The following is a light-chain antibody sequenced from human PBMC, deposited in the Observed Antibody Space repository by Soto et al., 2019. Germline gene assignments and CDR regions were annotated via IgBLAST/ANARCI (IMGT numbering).Light chain of an antibody. CDR1: QSISSW. CDR3: QHYNSYWT. V-gene: IGKV1-5*03. J-gene: IGKJ1*01. CDR2: KAS. Sequence: DIQMTQSPSTLSASVGDRVTITCRASQSISSWLAWYQQKPGKAPKLLIYKASSLESGVPSRFSGSGSGTEFTLTISSLQPDDFANYYCQHYNSYWTLGQGTKADLK.